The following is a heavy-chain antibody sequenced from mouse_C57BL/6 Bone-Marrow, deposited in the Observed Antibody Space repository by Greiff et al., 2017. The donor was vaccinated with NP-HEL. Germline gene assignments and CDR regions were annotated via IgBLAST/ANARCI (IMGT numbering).Heavy chain of an antibody. CDR1: GFTFSDFY. D-gene: IGHD1-1*01. Sequence: EVKVVESGGGLVQSGRSLRLSCATSGFTFSDFYMEWVRQAPGKGLEWIAARRNKANDYTTEYSASVKGRFIVSSDPSQSILSLQMNALRAEDTAIYYCAKDNYYGSSYERFAYWGQGTLVTVSA. V-gene: IGHV7-1*01. J-gene: IGHJ3*01. CDR2: RRNKANDYTT. CDR3: AKDNYYGSSYERFAY.